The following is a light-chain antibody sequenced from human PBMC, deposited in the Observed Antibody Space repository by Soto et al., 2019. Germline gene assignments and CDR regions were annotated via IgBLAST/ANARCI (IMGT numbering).Light chain of an antibody. CDR1: LSVSVY. J-gene: IGKJ5*01. Sequence: VVLTQSPATLSLSPGERATLSCRTSLSVSVYLDWYQQKPGQAXRLLISDASNRATGIPARFSGSVSGTDFTLTISSLEPEDFAVYYGHQRQYWPPITFGQGTRLEIK. V-gene: IGKV3-11*01. CDR2: DAS. CDR3: HQRQYWPPIT.